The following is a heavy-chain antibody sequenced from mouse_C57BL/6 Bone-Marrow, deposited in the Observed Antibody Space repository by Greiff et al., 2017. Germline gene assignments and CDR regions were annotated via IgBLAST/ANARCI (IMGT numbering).Heavy chain of an antibody. V-gene: IGHV14-4*01. CDR3: TTGNFDY. CDR2: IDPENSDT. J-gene: IGHJ2*01. CDR1: VFNLRDVY. Sequence: HSGPVSVSPGASVTLSHTSSVFNLRDVYTPGVKERPKQRLECFGWIDPENSDTEYASKFQGKATIPADTSSNTAYLQLSSLTSEDTAVYYCTTGNFDYRGQGTTLTVSS.